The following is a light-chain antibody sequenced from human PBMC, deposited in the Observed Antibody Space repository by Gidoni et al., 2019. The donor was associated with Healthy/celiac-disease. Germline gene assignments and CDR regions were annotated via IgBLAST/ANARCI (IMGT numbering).Light chain of an antibody. CDR1: QSVSSS. CDR3: QQRSNWPPLT. CDR2: DAS. J-gene: IGKJ4*01. Sequence: TELTQSPATLSLSPGERATLSCRASQSVSSSLAWYQQKPGQAPRLLIYDASNRATGIPARFSGSGSGTDFTLTISSLEPEDFAVYYCQQRSNWPPLTFGGGTKVEIK. V-gene: IGKV3-11*01.